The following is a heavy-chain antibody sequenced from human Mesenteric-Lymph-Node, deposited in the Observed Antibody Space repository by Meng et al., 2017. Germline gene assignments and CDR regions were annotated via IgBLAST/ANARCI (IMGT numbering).Heavy chain of an antibody. CDR3: ARDPTGGEDHQRV. J-gene: IGHJ4*02. CDR1: GGSISSSRHY. D-gene: IGHD1-14*01. CDR2: IYHSGIT. Sequence: QPQLQASGPGLVKPSETLSLTCTVSGGSISSSRHYWGWIRQPPGKGLEWIGKIYHSGITIYNPSLKSRVTMSVDNSKNQFSLKLNSMTAADTAVYYCARDPTGGEDHQRVWGQGTLVTVSS. V-gene: IGHV4-39*07.